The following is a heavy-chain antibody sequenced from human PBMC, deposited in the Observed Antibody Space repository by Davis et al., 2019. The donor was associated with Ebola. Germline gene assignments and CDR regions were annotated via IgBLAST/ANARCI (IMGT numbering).Heavy chain of an antibody. J-gene: IGHJ4*02. D-gene: IGHD4-17*01. Sequence: PGGSLRLSCAASGFTFSSYAMHWVRQAPGKGLEWVAVISYDGSNKYYADSVKGRFTISRDNSKNTLYLQMNSLRAEDTAVYYCARVHYGDYVSYWGQGTLVTVSS. V-gene: IGHV3-30-3*01. CDR1: GFTFSSYA. CDR3: ARVHYGDYVSY. CDR2: ISYDGSNK.